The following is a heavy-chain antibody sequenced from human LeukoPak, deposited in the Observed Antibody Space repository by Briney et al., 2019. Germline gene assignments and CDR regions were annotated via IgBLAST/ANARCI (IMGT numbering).Heavy chain of an antibody. Sequence: GGSLRLSCAASGFTFSSYSMNWVRQAPGKGLEWVSSISSSSSYIYYADSVKGRFTVSRDNAKNSLYLQMNSLGAAAPAVYYCARDGDGSGGYLHYFDYWGQGTLVTVSS. D-gene: IGHD3-10*01. V-gene: IGHV3-21*01. CDR3: ARDGDGSGGYLHYFDY. CDR2: ISSSSSYI. J-gene: IGHJ4*02. CDR1: GFTFSSYS.